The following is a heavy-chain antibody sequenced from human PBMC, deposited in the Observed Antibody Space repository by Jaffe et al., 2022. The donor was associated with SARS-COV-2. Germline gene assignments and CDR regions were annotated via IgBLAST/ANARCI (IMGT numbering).Heavy chain of an antibody. Sequence: QVQLQESGPGLVKPSQTLSLTCTVSGGSISSGSYYWSWIRQPAGKGLEWIGRIYTSGSTNYNPSLKSRVTISVDTSKNQFSLKLSSVTAADTAVYYCARDSGYSSGWYSALDYWGQGTLVTVSS. V-gene: IGHV4-61*02. J-gene: IGHJ4*02. CDR2: IYTSGST. D-gene: IGHD6-19*01. CDR1: GGSISSGSYY. CDR3: ARDSGYSSGWYSALDY.